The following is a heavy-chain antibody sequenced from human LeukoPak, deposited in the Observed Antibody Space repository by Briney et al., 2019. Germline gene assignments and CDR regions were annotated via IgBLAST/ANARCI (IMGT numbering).Heavy chain of an antibody. V-gene: IGHV3-21*01. Sequence: PGGSLRLSCAVSGFNVTGSDMSWVRQASGKGLEWVSSISSSSSYIYYADSVKGRFTISRDNAKNSLYLQMNSLRAEDTAVYYCARGPVVVTAIQMDYWGQGTLVTVSS. CDR3: ARGPVVVTAIQMDY. D-gene: IGHD2-21*02. CDR1: GFNVTGSD. J-gene: IGHJ4*02. CDR2: ISSSSSYI.